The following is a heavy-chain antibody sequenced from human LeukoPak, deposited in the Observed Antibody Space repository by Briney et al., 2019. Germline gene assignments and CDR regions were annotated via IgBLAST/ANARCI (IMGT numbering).Heavy chain of an antibody. V-gene: IGHV4-39*07. CDR3: ARGGTWQWLTHYYYYMDA. D-gene: IGHD6-19*01. CDR1: GGSISSSRYY. CDR2: IYYSGNT. J-gene: IGHJ6*03. Sequence: PSETLSLTCTVSGGSISSSRYYWGWIRQPPGRGLEWIGSIYYSGNTYYNPSLKSRVTISVDTSKNQFSLKLSSVTAADTAVYYCARGGTWQWLTHYYYYMDAWGKGTTVTVSS.